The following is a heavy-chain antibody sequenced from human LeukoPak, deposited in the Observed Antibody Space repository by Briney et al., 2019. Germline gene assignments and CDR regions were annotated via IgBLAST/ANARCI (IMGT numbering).Heavy chain of an antibody. J-gene: IGHJ4*02. D-gene: IGHD5-18*01. Sequence: GRSLRLSCAASGFTFSSYWMSWVRQAPGKGLEWVANIKQDGSEKYYVDSVKGRFTISRDNAKNSLYLQMNSLRAEDTALYYCAKDMEYSYGLDLDYWGQGTLVTVSS. V-gene: IGHV3-7*03. CDR1: GFTFSSYW. CDR2: IKQDGSEK. CDR3: AKDMEYSYGLDLDY.